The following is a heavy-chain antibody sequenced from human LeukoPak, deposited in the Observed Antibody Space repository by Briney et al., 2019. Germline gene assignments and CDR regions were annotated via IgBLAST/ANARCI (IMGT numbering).Heavy chain of an antibody. D-gene: IGHD3-22*01. CDR1: GDSISSYY. V-gene: IGHV4-4*07. CDR3: ARGRYYYDSRNAGNWFDP. Sequence: SETLSLTCTVSGDSISSYYWSWIRQPAGKGLEWIGRIYTSGSTNYNPSLKSRVAMSVDTSKNQFSLKLSSVTAADTAVYYCARGRYYYDSRNAGNWFDPWGQGTLVTVSS. CDR2: IYTSGST. J-gene: IGHJ5*02.